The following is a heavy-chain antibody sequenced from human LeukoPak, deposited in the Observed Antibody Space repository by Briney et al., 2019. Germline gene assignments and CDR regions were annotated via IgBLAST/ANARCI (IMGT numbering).Heavy chain of an antibody. V-gene: IGHV1-18*01. D-gene: IGHD6-13*01. CDR1: GYTFTSYG. CDR2: ISAYNGNT. CDR3: ARESRIAAADTDFDY. Sequence: GASVKVSCKASGYTFTSYGISWVRQAPGQGLEWMGWISAYNGNTNYAQKLQGRVTMTTDTSTSTAYMELRSLRSDDTAVYYCARESRIAAADTDFDYWGQGTLVTASS. J-gene: IGHJ4*02.